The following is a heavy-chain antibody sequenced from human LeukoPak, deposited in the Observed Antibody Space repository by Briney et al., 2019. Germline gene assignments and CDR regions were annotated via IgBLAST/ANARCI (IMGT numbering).Heavy chain of an antibody. Sequence: SETLSLTCTVSGGSTSSGDYYWSWIRQPPGKGLEWIGYIYYGGSTFLNPSLKSRITLSVDTAKNQFSLKLRSVTASDTAVYYCALVSGSDLTFDYWGQGTLVTVSS. D-gene: IGHD5-12*01. CDR3: ALVSGSDLTFDY. CDR2: IYYGGST. CDR1: GGSTSSGDYY. V-gene: IGHV4-30-4*01. J-gene: IGHJ4*02.